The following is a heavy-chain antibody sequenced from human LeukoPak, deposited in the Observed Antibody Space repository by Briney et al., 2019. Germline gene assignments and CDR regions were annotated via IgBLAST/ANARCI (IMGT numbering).Heavy chain of an antibody. CDR1: GYSFTSYC. D-gene: IGHD2-15*01. Sequence: GESLNISCQGPGYSFTSYCIGWVRQMPGKGLGRMGIIYPVDSDTRYRPSFPDQLTHSTDKSIRTPYLQESSLKASDTAIYYCARHGGNGSGGSCRLRGASGWFDLWGQGTLVTVSS. CDR2: IYPVDSDT. J-gene: IGHJ5*02. CDR3: ARHGGNGSGGSCRLRGASGWFDL. V-gene: IGHV5-51*01.